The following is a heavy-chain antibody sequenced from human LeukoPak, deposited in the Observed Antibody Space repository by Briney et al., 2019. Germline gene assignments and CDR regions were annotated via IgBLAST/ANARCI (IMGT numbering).Heavy chain of an antibody. CDR2: ICGGGST. D-gene: IGHD5-24*01. V-gene: IGHV3-53*01. J-gene: IGHJ3*01. CDR3: ARARSWPGHAFDV. Sequence: PGGSLRLSCAASGFSVSSYYMSWVRQAPGKGLEWVSIICGGGSTSYADSVKGRFTISRDTSKNTLYLQMNSLRAEDTASYYCARARSWPGHAFDVWGQGTMVTVSS. CDR1: GFSVSSYY.